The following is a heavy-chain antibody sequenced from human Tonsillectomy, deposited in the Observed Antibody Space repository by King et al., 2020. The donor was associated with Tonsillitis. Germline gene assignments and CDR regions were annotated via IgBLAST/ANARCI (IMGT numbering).Heavy chain of an antibody. D-gene: IGHD1-26*01. J-gene: IGHJ4*02. CDR1: GGSFSGYY. CDR3: ASVGYSGSYLPFDY. CDR2: INHSGST. Sequence: VQLQQWGAGLLKPSETLSLTCAVYGGSFSGYYWSWIRQPPGKGLEWIGEINHSGSTNYNPSLKSRVTISVDKSKNQFSLKLRSMTAADTAVYYCASVGYSGSYLPFDYWGQGTPVTVSS. V-gene: IGHV4-34*01.